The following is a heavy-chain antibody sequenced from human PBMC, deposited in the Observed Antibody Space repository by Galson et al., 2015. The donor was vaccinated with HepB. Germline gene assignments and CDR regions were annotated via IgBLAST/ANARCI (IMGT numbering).Heavy chain of an antibody. CDR1: GFTFSSYG. J-gene: IGHJ4*02. CDR2: IWYDGSNK. CDR3: ARVTRLWYYYGSYFDY. Sequence: SLRLSCAASGFTFSSYGMHWVRQAPGKGLEWVAVIWYDGSNKYYADSEKGRFTISRDNSKNTLYLQMNSLRAEDTAVYYCARVTRLWYYYGSYFDYWGQGTLVTVSS. V-gene: IGHV3-33*08. D-gene: IGHD3-10*01.